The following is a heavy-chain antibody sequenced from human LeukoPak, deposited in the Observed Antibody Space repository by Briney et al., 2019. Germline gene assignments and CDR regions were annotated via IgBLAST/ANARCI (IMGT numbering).Heavy chain of an antibody. D-gene: IGHD2-15*01. CDR1: GYTFTSYY. CDR3: ARGDCSRGSCHLLDH. CDR2: INPSGGST. Sequence: ASVKVSCKASGYTFTSYYLHWVRQAPGQGLEWMGIINPSGGSTNYAQKFQGRVTMTRDTSTSTVYMELSSLRSEDTAIYYCARGDCSRGSCHLLDHWGQGTLVTVSS. J-gene: IGHJ4*02. V-gene: IGHV1-46*01.